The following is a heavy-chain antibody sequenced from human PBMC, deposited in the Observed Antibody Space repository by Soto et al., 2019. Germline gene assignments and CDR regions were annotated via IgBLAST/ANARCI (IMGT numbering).Heavy chain of an antibody. Sequence: GASVKVSCKASGFAFTSSAVQWVRQARGQRLEWIGWIVVGSGNTNYTQKFQERVTITRDMSTSTAYMELSSLRSEDTAVYYCAAVPSPLYFDWLFAHFDYWGQGTLVTVSS. J-gene: IGHJ4*02. CDR1: GFAFTSSA. V-gene: IGHV1-58*01. CDR2: IVVGSGNT. D-gene: IGHD3-9*01. CDR3: AAVPSPLYFDWLFAHFDY.